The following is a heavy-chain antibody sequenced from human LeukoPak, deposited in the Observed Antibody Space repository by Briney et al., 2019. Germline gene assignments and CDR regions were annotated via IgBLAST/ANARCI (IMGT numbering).Heavy chain of an antibody. D-gene: IGHD6-19*01. CDR1: GFTFSSYS. CDR2: ISSSSSYI. Sequence: GGSLRLSCAASGFTFSSYSMNWVRQAPGKGLEWVSSISSSSSYIYYADSVKGRFTISRDNAKNSLYLQMNSLRAEDTAVYYCARASGYSSGWYVGFFDYWGQGTLVTVSS. CDR3: ARASGYSSGWYVGFFDY. J-gene: IGHJ4*02. V-gene: IGHV3-21*01.